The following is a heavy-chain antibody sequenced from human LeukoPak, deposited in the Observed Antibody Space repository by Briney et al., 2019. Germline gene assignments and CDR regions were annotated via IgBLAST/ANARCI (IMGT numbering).Heavy chain of an antibody. V-gene: IGHV3-74*01. CDR1: GFSLSGYW. J-gene: IGHJ5*02. CDR3: ARDPRNVGLAP. D-gene: IGHD2-15*01. CDR2: NNGDGSTA. Sequence: GGSLRLSCVASGFSLSGYWMYWVRQAPGKGLMYISRNNGDGSTANYADVVKGRFTMPRDNVKNTLYLQMNSLRVEDTAVYYCARDPRNVGLAPWGQGTLVTVSS.